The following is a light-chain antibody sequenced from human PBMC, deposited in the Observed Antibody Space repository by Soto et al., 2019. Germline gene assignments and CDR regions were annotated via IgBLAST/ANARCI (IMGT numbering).Light chain of an antibody. V-gene: IGLV1-40*01. Sequence: QSVLTQPPSVSGAPGQRVTISCTGSSSNIGAGYDVHWYQQLPGTAPKLLIYGNSNRPSGVPDRFSGSKSGTSASLAITGLQAEDEADYYCQSYDGSLSGSYVFGNGTKVTVL. CDR3: QSYDGSLSGSYV. J-gene: IGLJ1*01. CDR1: SSNIGAGYD. CDR2: GNS.